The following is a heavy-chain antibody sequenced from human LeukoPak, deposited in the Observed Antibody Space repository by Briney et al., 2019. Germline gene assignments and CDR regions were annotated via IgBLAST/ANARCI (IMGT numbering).Heavy chain of an antibody. Sequence: GGSLRLSCSASGFTFSSYAMNWVRQAPGKGLEYVSAITSNGGSTYYADSVKGRFTISRDNSKNTLYLQMSSLRAEDAAVYYCVKGRCSGSSCYGGDYWGQGTLVTVS. V-gene: IGHV3-64D*06. D-gene: IGHD2-2*01. CDR3: VKGRCSGSSCYGGDY. CDR1: GFTFSSYA. CDR2: ITSNGGST. J-gene: IGHJ4*02.